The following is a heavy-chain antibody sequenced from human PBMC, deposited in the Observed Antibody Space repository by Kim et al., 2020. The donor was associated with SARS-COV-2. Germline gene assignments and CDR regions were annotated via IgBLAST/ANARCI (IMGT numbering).Heavy chain of an antibody. D-gene: IGHD6-13*01. CDR3: ARGIRHAAGTGGY. J-gene: IGHJ4*02. Sequence: YAQKFQGGVPMTRDTSTSTVYMELSSLRSEDTAVYYCARGIRHAAGTGGYWGQGTLVTVSS. V-gene: IGHV1-46*01.